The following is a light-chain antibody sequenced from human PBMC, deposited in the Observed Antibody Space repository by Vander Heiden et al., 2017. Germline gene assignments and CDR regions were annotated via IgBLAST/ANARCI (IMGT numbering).Light chain of an antibody. CDR3: QQSYSTPLT. J-gene: IGKJ4*01. V-gene: IGKV1-39*01. CDR2: AAS. Sequence: DMQMTQFPSSLSASVGDRVTITCRASQSISSYLNWYQQKPGKAPKLLIYAASSLQSGVPSRFSGSGSGTDFTLTISSLQPEDFATYYCQQSYSTPLTFGGGTKVEIK. CDR1: QSISSY.